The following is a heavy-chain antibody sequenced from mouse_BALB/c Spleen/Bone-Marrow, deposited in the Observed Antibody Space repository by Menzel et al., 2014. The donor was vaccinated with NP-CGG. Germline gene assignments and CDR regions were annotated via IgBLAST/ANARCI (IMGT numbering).Heavy chain of an antibody. J-gene: IGHJ4*01. CDR2: IRNKANGYTT. V-gene: IGHV7-3*02. CDR3: ARDDYYAMDY. Sequence: EVQLVESGGGLVQPGGSLRLSCAPSGFTFTDYYMSWVRQPPGKALEWLGFIRNKANGYTTKYSASVKGRFTISRDNSQSILYLQMNTLRAEDSATYYCARDDYYAMDYWGQGTSVTVSS. CDR1: GFTFTDYY.